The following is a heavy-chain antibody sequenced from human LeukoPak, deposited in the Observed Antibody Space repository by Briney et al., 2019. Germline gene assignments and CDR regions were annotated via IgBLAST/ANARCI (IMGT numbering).Heavy chain of an antibody. V-gene: IGHV4-39*07. CDR3: AGGRRDAYNYNY. D-gene: IGHD5-24*01. Sequence: SETLSLTCTVSGGSISSSSYYWGWIRQPPGKGLEWIGSIYYSGTTNYNPSLKSRVTISVDTSKNQFSLKLSSVTAADTAVYYCAGGRRDAYNYNYWGQGTLVTVSS. CDR1: GGSISSSSYY. CDR2: IYYSGTT. J-gene: IGHJ4*02.